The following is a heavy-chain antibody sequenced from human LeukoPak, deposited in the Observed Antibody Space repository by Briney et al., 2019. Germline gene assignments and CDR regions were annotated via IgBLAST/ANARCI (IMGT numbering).Heavy chain of an antibody. CDR2: ISGSGDST. D-gene: IGHD2-2*01. Sequence: GGSLRLSCAASGFIFRSYGMTWVRQAPGKGLEWVSAISGSGDSTYYADSVKGRFTISRDNSRNTLYLQMNSLRAGDTAVYYCAKSFRSTSLDYWGQGTLVTVSS. CDR3: AKSFRSTSLDY. J-gene: IGHJ4*02. CDR1: GFIFRSYG. V-gene: IGHV3-23*01.